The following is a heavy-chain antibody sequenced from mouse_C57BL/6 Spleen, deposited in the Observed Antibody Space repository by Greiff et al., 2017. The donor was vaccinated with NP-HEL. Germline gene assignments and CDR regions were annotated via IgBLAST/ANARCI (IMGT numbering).Heavy chain of an antibody. CDR3: TTGSSHWYFDV. V-gene: IGHV14-4*01. D-gene: IGHD1-1*01. J-gene: IGHJ1*03. CDR2: IDPENGDT. Sequence: EVQGVESGAELVRPGASVKLSCTASGFNIKDDYMHWVKQRPEQGLEWIGWIDPENGDTEYASKFQGKATITADTSSNTAYLQLSSLTSEDTGVYYCTTGSSHWYFDVWGTGTTVTVSS. CDR1: GFNIKDDY.